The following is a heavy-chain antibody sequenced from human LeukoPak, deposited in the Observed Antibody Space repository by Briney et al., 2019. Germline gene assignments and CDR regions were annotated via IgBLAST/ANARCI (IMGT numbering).Heavy chain of an antibody. Sequence: GASVKVSCKASGYTFTGYYMHWVRQAPGQGLEWMGWVNPNSGGTNYAQKFQGRVTMTTDTSMSTAYMELSRLTSDDTAVYYCARAGGRSWFDPWGQGTLVTVSS. CDR3: ARAGGRSWFDP. CDR2: VNPNSGGT. J-gene: IGHJ5*02. V-gene: IGHV1-2*02. CDR1: GYTFTGYY.